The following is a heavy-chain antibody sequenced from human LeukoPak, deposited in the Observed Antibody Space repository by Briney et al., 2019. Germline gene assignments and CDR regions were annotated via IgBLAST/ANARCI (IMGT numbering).Heavy chain of an antibody. Sequence: SETLSLTCTASGGXISSTIYYWGWIRQPPGKWLEWIGSIYYSGSTYYNPSLKSRVTISVDTSKNQFSLKLNSVTAADTAVYYCARLAASSAYDNYYYGLDVWGQGTTVTVSS. CDR2: IYYSGST. D-gene: IGHD5-12*01. CDR1: GGXISSTIYY. J-gene: IGHJ6*02. CDR3: ARLAASSAYDNYYYGLDV. V-gene: IGHV4-39*01.